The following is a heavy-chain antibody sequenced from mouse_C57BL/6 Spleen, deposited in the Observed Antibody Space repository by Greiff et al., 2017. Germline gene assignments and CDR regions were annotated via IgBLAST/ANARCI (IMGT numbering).Heavy chain of an antibody. CDR1: GYSFTSYY. CDR2: IYPGSGNT. CDR3: ASQTEGFAY. D-gene: IGHD4-1*01. Sequence: VQLQQSGPELVKPGASVKISCKASGYSFTSYYIHWVKQRPGQGLEWIGWIYPGSGNTKYNEKFKGKATLTADPSSSTAYMQLSSLTSEDSAVYYCASQTEGFAYWGQGTLVTVSA. V-gene: IGHV1-66*01. J-gene: IGHJ3*01.